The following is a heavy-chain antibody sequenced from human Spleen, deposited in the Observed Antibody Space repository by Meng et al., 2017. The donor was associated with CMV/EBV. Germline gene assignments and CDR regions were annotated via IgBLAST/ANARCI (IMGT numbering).Heavy chain of an antibody. CDR3: GSREGGY. Sequence: GGSLRLSCAASGFTFSSYSMNWVRQAPGKGLEWVSYISSSSSTIYYADSVNGRFTVSRDNAKNSLYLQMSSLRAEDTAVYYCGSREGGYWGQGTLVTVSS. J-gene: IGHJ4*02. CDR2: ISSSSSTI. D-gene: IGHD1-26*01. CDR1: GFTFSSYS. V-gene: IGHV3-48*04.